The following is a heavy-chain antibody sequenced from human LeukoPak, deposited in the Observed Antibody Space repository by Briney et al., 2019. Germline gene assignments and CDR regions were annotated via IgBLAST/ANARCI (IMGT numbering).Heavy chain of an antibody. CDR1: GGTFSGYY. V-gene: IGHV4-34*01. D-gene: IGHD1-26*01. CDR2: SNDSGGT. J-gene: IGHJ6*03. CDR3: ARLSVIVAAALEYYYYYMDV. Sequence: PSETLSLTCAVYGGTFSGYYWSWIRQPPGKRLEWVGESNDSGGTNYNPSLKSRVTISADKSKNQVSLKLTSVTAADTAVYYCARLSVIVAAALEYYYYYMDVWGQGTTVTVSS.